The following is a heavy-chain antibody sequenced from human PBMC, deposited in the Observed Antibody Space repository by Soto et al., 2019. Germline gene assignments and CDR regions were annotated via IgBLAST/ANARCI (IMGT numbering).Heavy chain of an antibody. CDR3: ARGHYGMEE. J-gene: IGHJ6*02. V-gene: IGHV3-7*05. CDR2: INQDGSDK. Sequence: EVHPVESGGGLVQPGGSLRLSCAVSGLTLSRYWMSWVRQAPGKGLEWVANINQDGSDKNYLDSVKGRFTVSRDNAKNSLYLQMNGLRVEDTAVYFCARGHYGMEEWGQGTTVTVSS. CDR1: GLTLSRYW.